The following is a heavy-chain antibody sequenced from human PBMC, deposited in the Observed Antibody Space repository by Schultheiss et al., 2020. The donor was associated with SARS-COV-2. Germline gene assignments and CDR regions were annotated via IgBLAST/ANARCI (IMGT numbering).Heavy chain of an antibody. CDR3: ARVLSSGWLQLDY. CDR2: IYSGGST. V-gene: IGHV3-66*01. D-gene: IGHD5-24*01. CDR1: GFTVSSNY. Sequence: GESLKISCAASGFTVSSNYMSWVRQAPGKGLEWVSVIYSGGSTYYADSVKGRFTISRDNSKNTLYLQMNSLRAEDTAVYYCARVLSSGWLQLDYWGQGTLVTVSS. J-gene: IGHJ4*02.